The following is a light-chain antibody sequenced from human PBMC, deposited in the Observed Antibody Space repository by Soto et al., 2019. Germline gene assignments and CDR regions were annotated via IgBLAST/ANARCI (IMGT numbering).Light chain of an antibody. CDR1: QSVSTNY. J-gene: IGKJ1*01. V-gene: IGKV3-20*01. CDR3: QQYGSSPPT. Sequence: EIVLTQSPGTLSLSPGERATLSCRASQSVSTNYLAWYQRKPGQAPRLLIYGASSRATGIPDRFSGSGSGTDFTLTITRLEPADFAVYYCQQYGSSPPTFGQGTKVEIK. CDR2: GAS.